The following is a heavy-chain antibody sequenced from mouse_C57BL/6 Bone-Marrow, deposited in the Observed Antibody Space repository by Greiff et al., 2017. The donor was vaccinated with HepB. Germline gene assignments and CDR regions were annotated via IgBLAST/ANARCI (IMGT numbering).Heavy chain of an antibody. D-gene: IGHD1-1*01. CDR3: ARRGATVVADWYFDV. CDR2: ISSGGSYT. J-gene: IGHJ1*03. CDR1: GFTFSSYG. Sequence: DVQLQESGGDLVKPGGSLKLSCAASGFTFSSYGMSWVRQTPDKRLEWVATISSGGSYTYYPDSVKGRFTISRDNAKNTLYLQMSSLKSEDTAMYYCARRGATVVADWYFDVWGTGTTVTVSS. V-gene: IGHV5-6*01.